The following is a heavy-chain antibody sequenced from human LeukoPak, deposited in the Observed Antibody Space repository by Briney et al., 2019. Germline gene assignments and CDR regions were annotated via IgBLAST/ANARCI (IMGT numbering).Heavy chain of an antibody. CDR3: ATSGDQGDY. CDR1: GGSISSYY. D-gene: IGHD7-27*01. V-gene: IGHV4-59*01. Sequence: PSETLSLTCTVSGGSISSYYWSWIRQPPGKGLEWIGYIYYSGSTNYNPSLKSRVTISVDTSKNQFSLKLSSVTAADTAVCYCATSGDQGDYWGQGTLVTVSS. J-gene: IGHJ4*02. CDR2: IYYSGST.